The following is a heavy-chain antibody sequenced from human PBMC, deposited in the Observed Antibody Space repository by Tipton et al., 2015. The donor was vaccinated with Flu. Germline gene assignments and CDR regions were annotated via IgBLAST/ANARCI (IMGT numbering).Heavy chain of an antibody. V-gene: IGHV4-38-2*01. Sequence: LRLSCAVSGDSISSDYHWGWIRQFPGKRLEWIGTVSRSGSTVYNPSLTSRVTISIDRSKNQFSLNLKSVTAADLAVYYCARRDYSNYVSDPKNWFDPWGQGTLVTVSS. J-gene: IGHJ5*02. CDR1: GDSISSDYH. D-gene: IGHD4-11*01. CDR3: ARRDYSNYVSDPKNWFDP. CDR2: VSRSGST.